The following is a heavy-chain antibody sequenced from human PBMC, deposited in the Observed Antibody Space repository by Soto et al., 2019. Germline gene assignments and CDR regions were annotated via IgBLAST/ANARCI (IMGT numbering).Heavy chain of an antibody. V-gene: IGHV1-8*02. D-gene: IGHD6-13*01. J-gene: IGHJ6*02. CDR3: GRGPSPRAPAGGTPYYYAMDV. CDR1: GYDFTAYD. CDR2: MNPINGAT. Sequence: ASVKVSCKASGYDFTAYDINWVRQASGQGLEWMGWMNPINGATGSARRFQGRVSMTRNTATGTAYLELTSLRSDDSAVYYCGRGPSPRAPAGGTPYYYAMDVWGQGTTVTSP.